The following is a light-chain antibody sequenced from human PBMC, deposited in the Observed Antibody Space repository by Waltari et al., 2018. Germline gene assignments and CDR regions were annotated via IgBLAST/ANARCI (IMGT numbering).Light chain of an antibody. Sequence: EIVLTQSPATLSLSPGERATLSCRASQSVSSDLAWYQQKPGQGPRLRIYDASNRATGIPARFSGSGSETDFTLTISSLEPEDFAVYYCQQRSSWPWTFGQGTKVDVK. V-gene: IGKV3-11*01. CDR1: QSVSSD. CDR3: QQRSSWPWT. CDR2: DAS. J-gene: IGKJ1*01.